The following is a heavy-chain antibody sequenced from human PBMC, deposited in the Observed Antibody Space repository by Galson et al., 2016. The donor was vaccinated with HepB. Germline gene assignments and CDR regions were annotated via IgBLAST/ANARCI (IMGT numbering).Heavy chain of an antibody. J-gene: IGHJ4*02. CDR3: ARGGWGAGAGLKY. CDR2: INAGNGNT. Sequence: SVKVSCKASGYTFTIYAMHWVRQAPGQRLEWMGWINAGNGNTKYSQKFQGRVSITRDTPASTAYMELSSLRSEDTAVYYCARGGWGAGAGLKYWGQGTLVTVSS. V-gene: IGHV1-3*01. CDR1: GYTFTIYA. D-gene: IGHD6-13*01.